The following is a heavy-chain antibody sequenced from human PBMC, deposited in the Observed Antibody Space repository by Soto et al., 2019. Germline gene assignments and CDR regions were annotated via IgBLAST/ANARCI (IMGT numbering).Heavy chain of an antibody. CDR3: ARNIEWELRRNWFDP. CDR2: IYYSGST. J-gene: IGHJ5*02. CDR1: GGSISSSSYY. V-gene: IGHV4-39*01. D-gene: IGHD1-26*01. Sequence: QLQLQESGPGLVKPSETLSLTCTVSGGSISSSSYYWGWIRQPPGKGLEWIGSIYYSGSTYYNQSLTSRVTISVDTSKNQFSLKLSSVTAADTAVYYCARNIEWELRRNWFDPWGQGTLVTVSS.